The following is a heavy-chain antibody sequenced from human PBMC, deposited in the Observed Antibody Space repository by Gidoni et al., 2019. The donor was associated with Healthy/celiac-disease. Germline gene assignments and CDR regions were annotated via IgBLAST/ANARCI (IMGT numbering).Heavy chain of an antibody. J-gene: IGHJ5*02. CDR1: GATFSSYA. CDR3: ARCRSSKPGGSGGDYGWFDP. Sequence: QVQLVQSGAEVKKPGSSVTVSCKASGATFSSYAISWVRQAPGHGLEWMGGIIPIFGTANYAQKFQGRVTITADESTSTAYMELSSLRSEDTAVYYCARCRSSKPGGSGGDYGWFDPWGQGTLVTVSS. D-gene: IGHD6-13*01. V-gene: IGHV1-69*01. CDR2: IIPIFGTA.